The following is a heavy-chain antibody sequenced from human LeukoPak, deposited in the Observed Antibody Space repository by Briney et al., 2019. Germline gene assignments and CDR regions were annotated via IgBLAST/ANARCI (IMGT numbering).Heavy chain of an antibody. D-gene: IGHD1-26*01. CDR1: GGSISGYY. CDR2: VYYSGST. CDR3: ARYGGSPSNYFDY. Sequence: PSETLSLTCTVSGGSISGYYWSWIRQPPGKGLEWIGYVYYSGSTNYNPSLRSRVTISVDTSRNQFSLKLNSVTAADTAVYYCARYGGSPSNYFDYWGQGTLVTVSS. V-gene: IGHV4-59*08. J-gene: IGHJ4*02.